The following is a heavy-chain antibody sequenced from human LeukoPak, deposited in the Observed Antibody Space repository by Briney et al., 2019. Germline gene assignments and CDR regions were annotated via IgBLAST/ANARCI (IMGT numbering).Heavy chain of an antibody. V-gene: IGHV1-18*01. CDR3: ARGLSTTTVTEHYYYYYGMDV. CDR2: ISAYNGNT. J-gene: IGHJ6*02. D-gene: IGHD4-17*01. CDR1: GYTFTSYG. Sequence: ASVKVSCKASGYTFTSYGISWVRQAPGQGLEWMGWISAYNGNTNYAQKFQGRVTITADESTSTAYMELSSLRSEDTAVYYCARGLSTTTVTEHYYYYYGMDVWGQGTTVTVSS.